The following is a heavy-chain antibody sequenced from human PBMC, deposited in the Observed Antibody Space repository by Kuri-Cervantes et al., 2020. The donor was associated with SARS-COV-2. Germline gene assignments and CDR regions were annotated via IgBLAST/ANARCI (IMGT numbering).Heavy chain of an antibody. Sequence: GSLRLSCTVSGGSISSSSYYWGWIRQPPGKGLEWIGSIYYSGSTYYNPSLKSRVTISVDTSKNQFSLKLSSVTAADTAVYYCASLGDSSGYYLHYYYYYMDVWAKRPRSPSP. CDR1: GGSISSSSYY. CDR2: IYYSGST. CDR3: ASLGDSSGYYLHYYYYYMDV. D-gene: IGHD3-22*01. J-gene: IGHJ6*03. V-gene: IGHV4-39*07.